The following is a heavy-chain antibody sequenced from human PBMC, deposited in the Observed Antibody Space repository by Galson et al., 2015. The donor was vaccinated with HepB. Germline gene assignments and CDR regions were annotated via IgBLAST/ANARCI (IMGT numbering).Heavy chain of an antibody. J-gene: IGHJ3*02. D-gene: IGHD1-1*01. V-gene: IGHV3-30-3*01. Sequence: SLRLSCAASGFTFSSYAMYWVRQAPGKGLEWVAVISYDGSNKYYADSVKGRFTISRDNSKNTLYLQMNSLRAEDTAVYYCAREPPYEGERAAFDIWGQGTMVTVSS. CDR3: AREPPYEGERAAFDI. CDR2: ISYDGSNK. CDR1: GFTFSSYA.